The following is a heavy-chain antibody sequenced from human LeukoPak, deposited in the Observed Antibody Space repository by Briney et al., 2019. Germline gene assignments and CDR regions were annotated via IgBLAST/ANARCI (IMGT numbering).Heavy chain of an antibody. CDR1: GYTFTTYY. V-gene: IGHV1-46*01. CDR3: ARGSNYYFDSSADYPRY. D-gene: IGHD3-22*01. CDR2: INPSGGST. Sequence: ASVKVSCKASGYTFTTYYMHWVRQATGQGLEWMGIINPSGGSTTYAQKFQGRVTMTRDTSTSTVYMELSSLRSEDTAVYFCARGSNYYFDSSADYPRYWGQGTLVTVSS. J-gene: IGHJ4*02.